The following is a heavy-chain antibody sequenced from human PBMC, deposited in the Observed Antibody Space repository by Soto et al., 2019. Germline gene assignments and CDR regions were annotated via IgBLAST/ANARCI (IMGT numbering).Heavy chain of an antibody. Sequence: GASVKVSCKASGGTFSSYTISWVRQAPGQGLEWMGRIIPILGIANYAQKFQGRVTITADKSTSTAYMELSSLRSEDTAVYYCARGEQYSRYDLFDYWGRGTLVTVPS. D-gene: IGHD5-12*01. CDR1: GGTFSSYT. V-gene: IGHV1-69*02. J-gene: IGHJ4*02. CDR3: ARGEQYSRYDLFDY. CDR2: IIPILGIA.